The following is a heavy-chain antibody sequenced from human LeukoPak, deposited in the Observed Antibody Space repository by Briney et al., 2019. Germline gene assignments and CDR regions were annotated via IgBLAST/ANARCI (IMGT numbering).Heavy chain of an antibody. CDR2: ISGSGGGT. V-gene: IGHV3-23*01. Sequence: GGSLRLSCAAFGFTFSNYAMNWVRQAPGKELEWVSAISGSGGGTYHADSVKGRFTISRDNYNNTLYLQMNSLRAEDTAVYYCAREGSGYYFVYWGQGTLVTVSS. CDR1: GFTFSNYA. J-gene: IGHJ4*02. CDR3: AREGSGYYFVY. D-gene: IGHD3-22*01.